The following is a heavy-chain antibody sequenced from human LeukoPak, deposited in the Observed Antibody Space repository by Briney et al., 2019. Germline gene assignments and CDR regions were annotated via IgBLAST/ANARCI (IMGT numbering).Heavy chain of an antibody. CDR3: ATVRGHRSNWFDP. D-gene: IGHD3-10*01. Sequence: GASVKVSCKASGYAFTSYGISWVRQAPGQGLEWMGWISAYNGNTNYAQKPQGRVTMTTDTSTSTAYMELRSLRSDDTAVYYCATVRGHRSNWFDPWGQGTLVTVSS. V-gene: IGHV1-18*01. J-gene: IGHJ5*02. CDR1: GYAFTSYG. CDR2: ISAYNGNT.